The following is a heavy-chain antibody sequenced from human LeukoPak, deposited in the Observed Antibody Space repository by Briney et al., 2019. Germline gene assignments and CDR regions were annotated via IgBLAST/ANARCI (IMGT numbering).Heavy chain of an antibody. CDR3: ARGDYDSSLRY. V-gene: IGHV4-59*08. Sequence: EASETLSLTCTVSGGSISSYYWSWIRQPPGKGLEWIGYIYYSGSTNYNPSLKSRVTISVDTSKNQFSLKLSSVTAADTAVYYCARGDYDSSLRYWGQGTLVTVSS. D-gene: IGHD3-22*01. CDR2: IYYSGST. J-gene: IGHJ4*02. CDR1: GGSISSYY.